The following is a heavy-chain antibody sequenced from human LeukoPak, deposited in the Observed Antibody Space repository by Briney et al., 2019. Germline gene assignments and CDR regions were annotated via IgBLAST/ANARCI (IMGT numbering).Heavy chain of an antibody. CDR2: ISGSGGST. Sequence: RGSLRLSCGASGFTFSSYAMSWVRHAPGEGLEWVSAISGSGGSTYYADSVKGRFTISRDNSKNTLYLQMNSLRAEDTAVYYCAKDRVSVYYYDSSGYHYFDYWGQGTLVTVSS. V-gene: IGHV3-23*01. J-gene: IGHJ4*02. CDR1: GFTFSSYA. D-gene: IGHD3-22*01. CDR3: AKDRVSVYYYDSSGYHYFDY.